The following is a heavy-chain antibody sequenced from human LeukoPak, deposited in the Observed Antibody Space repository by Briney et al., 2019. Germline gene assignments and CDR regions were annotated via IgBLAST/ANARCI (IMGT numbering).Heavy chain of an antibody. D-gene: IGHD2-15*01. CDR1: GYTFTNYD. Sequence: GASVKVSCKASGYTFTNYDVNWVRQATGQGPEWMGWMNPNSGNTGYAQKFQGRVTITRNTSISTAYMELSSLRSEDTAVYYCGRGREVVVAATLPHDYWGQGTLVTVSS. CDR3: GRGREVVVAATLPHDY. V-gene: IGHV1-8*03. CDR2: MNPNSGNT. J-gene: IGHJ4*02.